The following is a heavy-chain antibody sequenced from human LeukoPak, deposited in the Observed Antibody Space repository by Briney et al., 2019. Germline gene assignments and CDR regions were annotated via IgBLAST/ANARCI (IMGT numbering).Heavy chain of an antibody. CDR1: GGSISSYY. CDR2: IYYSGST. Sequence: SETLSLTCTVSGGSISSYYWSWIRQPPGKGLEWVGFIYYSGSTNYNPSLKSRVTISVDTSKNQFSLKLSSVTAADTAVYYCARHQATMVRGVILVYYFDYWGQGTLVTVSS. J-gene: IGHJ4*02. CDR3: ARHQATMVRGVILVYYFDY. V-gene: IGHV4-59*08. D-gene: IGHD3-10*01.